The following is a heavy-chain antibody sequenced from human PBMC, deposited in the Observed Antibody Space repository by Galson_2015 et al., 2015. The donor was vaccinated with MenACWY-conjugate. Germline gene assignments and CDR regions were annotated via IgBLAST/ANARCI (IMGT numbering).Heavy chain of an antibody. D-gene: IGHD5-12*01. CDR2: INPRGGST. CDR1: GYTFISYY. V-gene: IGHV1-46*01. J-gene: IGHJ4*02. CDR3: AMYVDIVATPEDYFDY. Sequence: QSGAEVKKPGESLTISCTATGYTFISYYIHWVRQPPGQGLEWMGIINPRGGSTSYAQKFQGRVTMSRDTSTSTAYMELRSLRSDDTAVYYCAMYVDIVATPEDYFDYWGQGTLVTASS.